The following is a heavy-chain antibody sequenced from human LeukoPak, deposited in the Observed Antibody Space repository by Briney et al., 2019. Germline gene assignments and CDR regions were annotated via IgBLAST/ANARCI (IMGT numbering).Heavy chain of an antibody. V-gene: IGHV4-39*01. J-gene: IGHJ4*02. D-gene: IGHD3-3*01. Sequence: PSETLSLTCTVSGGSISSSSYYWGWIRQPPGKGLEWIGSIYYSGSTYYNPSLKSRVTISVDTSKNQFSLKLSSVTAADTAVYYCARQPEPYRFLELYYFDYWGQGTLVTVSS. CDR1: GGSISSSSYY. CDR2: IYYSGST. CDR3: ARQPEPYRFLELYYFDY.